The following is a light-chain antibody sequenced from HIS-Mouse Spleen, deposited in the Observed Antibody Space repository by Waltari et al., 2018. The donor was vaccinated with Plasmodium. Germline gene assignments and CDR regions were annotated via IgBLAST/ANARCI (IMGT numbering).Light chain of an antibody. CDR1: SLRSYY. V-gene: IGLV3-19*01. Sequence: SSELTQDPAVSVALGQTVRITCQGHSLRSYYASWYQKKPGQAPVLVIYGKNNRPSGIPDRFSGSSSGNTASLTITGAQAEDEADYYCNSRDSSGNHQVFGGGTKLTVL. CDR2: GKN. CDR3: NSRDSSGNHQV. J-gene: IGLJ3*02.